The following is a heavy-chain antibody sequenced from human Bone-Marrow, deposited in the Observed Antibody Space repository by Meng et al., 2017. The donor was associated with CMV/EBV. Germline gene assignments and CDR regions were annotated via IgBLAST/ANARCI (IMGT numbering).Heavy chain of an antibody. Sequence: ASVKCSCKASAYTFTSYGFSWVRQAPGQGLEWMGWISAYNGNTNYAQKLQGRVTMTTDTSTSTAYMELRSLRSDDTDVYYCARECRQRSLIQLWHYYYYAMDVWGQGSTVTASS. J-gene: IGHJ6*02. V-gene: IGHV1-18*01. CDR2: ISAYNGNT. D-gene: IGHD1-1*01. CDR3: ARECRQRSLIQLWHYYYYAMDV. CDR1: AYTFTSYG.